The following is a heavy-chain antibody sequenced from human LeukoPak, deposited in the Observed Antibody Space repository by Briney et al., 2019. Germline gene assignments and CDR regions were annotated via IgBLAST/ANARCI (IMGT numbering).Heavy chain of an antibody. V-gene: IGHV3-48*01. CDR2: ISRCSSTI. D-gene: IGHD5/OR15-5a*01. CDR3: ACGYSVNDFFYFDL. Sequence: AGGSLRLSCAASGFPLNGYSMFWVRPAPGKGLEWVSYISRCSSTIYYADSVKGRFTISRDNAKNSVYLQMNSLRAEDTAIYYCACGYSVNDFFYFDLWGQGTLVPVSS. J-gene: IGHJ4*02. CDR1: GFPLNGYS.